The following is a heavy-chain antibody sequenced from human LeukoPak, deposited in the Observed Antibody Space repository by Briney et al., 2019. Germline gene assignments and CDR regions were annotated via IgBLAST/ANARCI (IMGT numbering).Heavy chain of an antibody. CDR3: AKDYGYYSSYYYGMDV. J-gene: IGHJ6*02. CDR2: IDNAGDT. CDR1: GFTFSNYD. D-gene: IGHD4-11*01. Sequence: GGSLRLSCAASGFTFSNYDMHWVRQVTGKGLEWVSGIDNAGDTYYSDSVRGRFTISRENAKNSLYLQVNSLRAEDTAVYYCAKDYGYYSSYYYGMDVWGQGTTVTVSS. V-gene: IGHV3-13*01.